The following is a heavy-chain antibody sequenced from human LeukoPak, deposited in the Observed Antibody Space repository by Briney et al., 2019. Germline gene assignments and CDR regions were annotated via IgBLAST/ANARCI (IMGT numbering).Heavy chain of an antibody. CDR1: GGFISGSNYY. V-gene: IGHV4-39*07. D-gene: IGHD1-26*01. Sequence: PSETLSLTCTFSGGFISGSNYYWAWIRQAPGKGLEWIGSIYYSGSTNYNPSLKSRVTISVDTSKNQFSLKLSSVTAADTAEYYCARAAGALDYWCQGTLVTVS. CDR2: IYYSGST. CDR3: ARAAGALDY. J-gene: IGHJ4*02.